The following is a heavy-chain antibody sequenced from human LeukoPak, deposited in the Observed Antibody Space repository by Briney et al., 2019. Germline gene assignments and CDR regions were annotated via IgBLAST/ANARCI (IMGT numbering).Heavy chain of an antibody. D-gene: IGHD4-11*01. Sequence: GGSLRLSCAASGFTFSSYGMHCVRQAPGKGLEWVAFIRYDGSNKYYADSVKGRFTISRDNSKNTLYLQMNSLRAEDTAVYYCAKGKPLDYSNRAPLFDYWGQGTLVTVSS. CDR1: GFTFSSYG. CDR3: AKGKPLDYSNRAPLFDY. CDR2: IRYDGSNK. J-gene: IGHJ4*02. V-gene: IGHV3-30*02.